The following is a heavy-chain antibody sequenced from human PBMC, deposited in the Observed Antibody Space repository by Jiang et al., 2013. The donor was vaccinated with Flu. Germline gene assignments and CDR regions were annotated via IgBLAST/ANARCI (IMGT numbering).Heavy chain of an antibody. CDR1: GASISLGGYY. CDR2: IYYSGET. V-gene: IGHV4-39*01. J-gene: IGHJ4*02. D-gene: IGHD1-26*01. Sequence: QVQLQESGPGLVKPSETLSLTCSVSGASISLGGYYWGWIRQAPGKGLEWIASIYYSGETFYTPSLKGRVTISADKSKNQFSLRMTSVTATDTGNYFCARLEVGASMPIDHWGQGTLVTVSS. CDR3: ARLEVGASMPIDH.